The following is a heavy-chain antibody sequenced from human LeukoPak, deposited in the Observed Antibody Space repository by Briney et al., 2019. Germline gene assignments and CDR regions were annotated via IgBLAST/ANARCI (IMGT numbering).Heavy chain of an antibody. CDR1: GFNFSDSR. J-gene: IGHJ4*02. Sequence: QPGGSLRLSCVPSGFNFSDSRMTWVRQAPGKGLQWVANVNRDGTEKHFLDSVESRFTISRDNAKKSLYLQMDSLRAEDTAVFCCARAQIVVVPGAIERGNFDYWGQATLVTVSS. D-gene: IGHD2-2*02. CDR2: VNRDGTEK. CDR3: ARAQIVVVPGAIERGNFDY. V-gene: IGHV3-7*05.